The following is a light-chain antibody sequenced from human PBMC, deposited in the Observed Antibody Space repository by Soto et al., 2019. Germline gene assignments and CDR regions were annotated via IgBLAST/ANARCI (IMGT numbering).Light chain of an antibody. Sequence: DSVFTQSAGTLALSPGERATVSCWASESNSSRHLAWFQQSLGQAPRILIYGTFIRATGIPVRFSGSGSGTDFTRTITKLESEDFAVYFCQHYGSSLTFGGGTRVEI. CDR2: GTF. CDR3: QHYGSSLT. V-gene: IGKV3-20*01. CDR1: ESNSSRH. J-gene: IGKJ4*01.